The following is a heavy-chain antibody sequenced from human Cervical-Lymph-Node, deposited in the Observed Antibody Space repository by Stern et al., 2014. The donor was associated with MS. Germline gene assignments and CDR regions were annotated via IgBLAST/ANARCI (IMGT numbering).Heavy chain of an antibody. D-gene: IGHD5-24*01. Sequence: VQLVESGGGLVRPGGSLRLSCAASGFTSTDYYINWIRQAPGKGLEWVSYISASGSTIYVADSVKGRFTISRDNAKESVYLQMNSLRVEDTAMYYCARERDGADYWGQGTLVTVSS. CDR1: GFTSTDYY. V-gene: IGHV3-11*01. CDR2: ISASGSTI. J-gene: IGHJ4*02. CDR3: ARERDGADY.